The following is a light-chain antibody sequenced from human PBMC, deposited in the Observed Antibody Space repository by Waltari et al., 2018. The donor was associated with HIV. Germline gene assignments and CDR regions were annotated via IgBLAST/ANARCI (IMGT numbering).Light chain of an antibody. CDR2: KAS. J-gene: IGKJ2*01. Sequence: DIQMTQTPSTLSASVGDRVTITCRASQSISSWLAWYQQKPGKAPKLLIYKASSLESGVPSRFSGSGSGTEFTLTISSLQPDDFATYYCQQYNSYPYTFGQGTKLEIK. V-gene: IGKV1-5*03. CDR3: QQYNSYPYT. CDR1: QSISSW.